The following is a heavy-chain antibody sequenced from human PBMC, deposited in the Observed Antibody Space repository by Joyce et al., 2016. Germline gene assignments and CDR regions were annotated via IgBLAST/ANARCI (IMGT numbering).Heavy chain of an antibody. V-gene: IGHV1-3*01. CDR2: IKGVNGNK. D-gene: IGHD1-26*01. CDR3: ARGIVGAQHDY. J-gene: IGHJ4*02. Sequence: QVQLVQSGAEVKKPGASVKVSCKASGYTFTSYGFHWVRQAPGQRREGMGWIKGVNGNKKDSQKFEGRVTITRDTSARTAYMDLSSLTSEDTAVYYCARGIVGAQHDYWGQGTLVTVSS. CDR1: GYTFTSYG.